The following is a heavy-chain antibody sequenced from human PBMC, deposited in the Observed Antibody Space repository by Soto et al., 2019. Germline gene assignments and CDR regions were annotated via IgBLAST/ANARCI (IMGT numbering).Heavy chain of an antibody. CDR1: GGTFSSYA. Sequence: SVKVSCRASGGTFSSYAISWVRQAPGQGLEWMGGIIPIFGTANYAQKFQGRVTITADKSTSTAYMELSSLRSEDTAVYYCARDVTVAGYYYYYYGMDVGGQGTTVTVSS. V-gene: IGHV1-69*06. D-gene: IGHD6-19*01. J-gene: IGHJ6*02. CDR2: IIPIFGTA. CDR3: ARDVTVAGYYYYYYGMDV.